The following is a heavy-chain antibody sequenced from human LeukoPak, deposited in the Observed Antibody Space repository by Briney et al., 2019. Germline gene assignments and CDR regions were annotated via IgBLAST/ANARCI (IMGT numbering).Heavy chain of an antibody. V-gene: IGHV4-34*01. J-gene: IGHJ5*02. CDR3: ARVLPAAPNWFDP. CDR1: GVSFSGYY. D-gene: IGHD2-2*01. CDR2: INHSGST. Sequence: PSETLSLTCAVYGVSFSGYYWSWIRQPPGKGLGWIGEINHSGSTNYNPSLKSRVTISVDTSKNQFCLKVSSVTAADTAVYYCARVLPAAPNWFDPWGQGSLVTVSS.